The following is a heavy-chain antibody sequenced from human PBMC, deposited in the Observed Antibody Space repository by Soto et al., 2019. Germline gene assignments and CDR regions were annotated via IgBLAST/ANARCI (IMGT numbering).Heavy chain of an antibody. CDR3: ARATVTTSRTGYYYYYYMDV. Sequence: SETLSLTCTVSGGSISSSSYYWGWIRQPPGKGLEWIGSIYYSGSTYYNPSLKSRVTISVDTSKNQFSLKLSSVTAADTAVYYCARATVTTSRTGYYYYYYMDVWGKGTTVTVSS. D-gene: IGHD4-4*01. CDR1: GGSISSSSYY. J-gene: IGHJ6*03. CDR2: IYYSGST. V-gene: IGHV4-39*01.